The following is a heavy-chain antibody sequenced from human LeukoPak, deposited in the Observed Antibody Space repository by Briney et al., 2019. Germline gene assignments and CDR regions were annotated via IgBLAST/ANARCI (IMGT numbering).Heavy chain of an antibody. Sequence: GGSLRLSCAASGFTFSSYEMNWVRQASGKGLEWVSYISSSGSTIYYADSVKGRFTISRDNAKNSLYLQMNSLRAEDTAVYYCARDGITGTKDAFDIWGQGTMVTVSS. V-gene: IGHV3-48*03. CDR2: ISSSGSTI. CDR3: ARDGITGTKDAFDI. J-gene: IGHJ3*02. CDR1: GFTFSSYE. D-gene: IGHD1-20*01.